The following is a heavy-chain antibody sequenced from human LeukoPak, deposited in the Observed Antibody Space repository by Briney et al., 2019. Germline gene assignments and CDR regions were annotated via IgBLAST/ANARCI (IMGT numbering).Heavy chain of an antibody. CDR3: ARGRVSRYSYGFGGMDV. CDR2: INPNSGGT. CDR1: GYTFTGYY. D-gene: IGHD5-18*01. V-gene: IGHV1-2*02. Sequence: ASVTVSCKASGYTFTGYYMHWVRQPPGQGLEWMGWINPNSGGTNYAQKFQGRVTMTGDTSISTAYMELSSLISDDTAVYYCARGRVSRYSYGFGGMDVWGQGTTVTVSS. J-gene: IGHJ6*02.